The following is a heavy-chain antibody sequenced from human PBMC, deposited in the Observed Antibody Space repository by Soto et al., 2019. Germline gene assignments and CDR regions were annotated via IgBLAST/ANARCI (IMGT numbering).Heavy chain of an antibody. CDR3: ARVERAYCGGDCYDY. CDR1: GFTFSSYS. V-gene: IGHV3-21*01. J-gene: IGHJ4*02. D-gene: IGHD2-21*01. CDR2: ISSSSSYI. Sequence: EVQLVESGGGLVKPGGSLRLSCAASGFTFSSYSMNWVRQAPGKGLGWVSSISSSSSYIYYADSVKGRFTISRDNAKNSLYLQMNSLRAEDTAVYYCARVERAYCGGDCYDYWGQGTLVTVSS.